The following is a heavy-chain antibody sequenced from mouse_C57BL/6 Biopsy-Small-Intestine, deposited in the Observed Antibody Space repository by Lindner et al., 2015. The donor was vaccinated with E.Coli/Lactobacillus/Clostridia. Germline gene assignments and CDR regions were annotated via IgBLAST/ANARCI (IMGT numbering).Heavy chain of an antibody. CDR2: IYIGNGYT. Sequence: VQLQESGAELVRPGSSVKMSCKTSGYTFTSYGINWVKQRPGQGLEWIGYIYIGNGYTEYNEKFKGKATLTSDTSSSTAYMQLSSLTSEDTAVYYCASHYYGSSYFDYWDQGTTLTVSS. V-gene: IGHV1-58*01. J-gene: IGHJ2*01. CDR3: ASHYYGSSYFDY. CDR1: GYTFTSYG. D-gene: IGHD1-1*01.